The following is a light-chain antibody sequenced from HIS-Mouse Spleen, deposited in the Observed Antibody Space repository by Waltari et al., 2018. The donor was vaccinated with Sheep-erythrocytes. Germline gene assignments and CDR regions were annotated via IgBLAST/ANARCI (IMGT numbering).Light chain of an antibody. Sequence: QSALTQPPSASGSPGQSVTISCTGTSSDVGGYNYVSGYQQHPVKAPKLMIDEVSKRPSGVPDRFSGSKSGNTASLTVSGLQAEDEADYYCSSYAGSNNLIFGGGTKLTVL. CDR3: SSYAGSNNLI. CDR2: EVS. J-gene: IGLJ2*01. CDR1: SSDVGGYNY. V-gene: IGLV2-8*01.